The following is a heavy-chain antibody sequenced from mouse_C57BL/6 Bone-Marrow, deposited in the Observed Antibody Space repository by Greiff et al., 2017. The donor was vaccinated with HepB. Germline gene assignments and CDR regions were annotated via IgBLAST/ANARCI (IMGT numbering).Heavy chain of an antibody. Sequence: DVHLVESGGDLVKPGGSLKLSCAASGFTFSSYGMSWVRQTPDKRLEWVATISSGGSYTYYPDSVKGRFTISRDNSKNTLYLQMSSLKSEDTAMYYCASGRLSVMDYWGQGTSVTVSS. CDR2: ISSGGSYT. V-gene: IGHV5-6*01. CDR1: GFTFSSYG. J-gene: IGHJ4*01. D-gene: IGHD2-2*01. CDR3: ASGRLSVMDY.